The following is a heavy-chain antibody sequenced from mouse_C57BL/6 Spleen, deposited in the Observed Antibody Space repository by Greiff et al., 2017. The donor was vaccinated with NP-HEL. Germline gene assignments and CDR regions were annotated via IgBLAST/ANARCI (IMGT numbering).Heavy chain of an antibody. V-gene: IGHV14-4*01. J-gene: IGHJ3*01. CDR1: GFNIKDDY. CDR2: IDPENGDT. CDR3: TTHYYGSSSFAY. Sequence: VQLQQSGAELVRPGASVKLSCTASGFNIKDDYMHWVKQRPEQGLEWIGWIDPENGDTESASKFQGKATITADASSNTAYLQLSSLTSEDTAVYYCTTHYYGSSSFAYWGQGTLVTVSA. D-gene: IGHD1-1*01.